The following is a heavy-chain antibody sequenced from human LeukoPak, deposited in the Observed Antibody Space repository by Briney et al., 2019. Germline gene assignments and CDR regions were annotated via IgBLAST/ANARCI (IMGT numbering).Heavy chain of an antibody. CDR3: ACSSWYAAFDI. D-gene: IGHD6-13*01. J-gene: IGHJ3*02. Sequence: GGSLRLSCAASGFTFSSYSMNWVRQAPGKGLEWVSYISSSSSTIYYADSVKGRFTISRDNAKNSLYLQMNSLRAEDTAVYYCACSSWYAAFDIWGQGTMVTVSS. CDR2: ISSSSSTI. CDR1: GFTFSSYS. V-gene: IGHV3-48*01.